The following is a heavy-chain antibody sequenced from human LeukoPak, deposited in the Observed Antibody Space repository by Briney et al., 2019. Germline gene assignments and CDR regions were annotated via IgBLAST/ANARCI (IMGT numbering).Heavy chain of an antibody. J-gene: IGHJ4*02. CDR3: ASDSSGYYYGGGYYFDY. CDR1: GFTFSSYA. D-gene: IGHD3-22*01. CDR2: ISGSGGST. V-gene: IGHV3-23*01. Sequence: PGGSLRLSCAASGFTFSSYAMSWVRQAPGKGLEWVSAISGSGGSTYYADSVKGRFTISRDNSKNTLYLQMNSLRAEDTAVYYCASDSSGYYYGGGYYFDYWGQGTLVTVSS.